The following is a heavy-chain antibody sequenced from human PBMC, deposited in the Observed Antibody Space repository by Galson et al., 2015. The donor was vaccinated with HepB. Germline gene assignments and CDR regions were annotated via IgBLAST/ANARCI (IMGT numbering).Heavy chain of an antibody. CDR3: ARTATYYDYVWGNYRYYYFDY. CDR2: IRTDNGHT. D-gene: IGHD3-16*02. CDR1: GYTFNSYG. V-gene: IGHV1-18*01. Sequence: SVKVSCKASGYTFNSYGISWVRQAPGQGLEWMGWIRTDNGHTNYAQKVQGRVTMTTDTSTSTAYMELRSLRSDDTAVYSCARTATYYDYVWGNYRYYYFDYWGQGTLVTVSS. J-gene: IGHJ4*02.